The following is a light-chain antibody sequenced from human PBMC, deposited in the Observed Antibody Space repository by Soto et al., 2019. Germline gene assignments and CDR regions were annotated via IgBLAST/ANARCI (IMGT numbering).Light chain of an antibody. CDR1: SSDVGSYNR. Sequence: SVLTQPPSVSGSPGQSVTISCTGTSSDVGSYNRLSWYQQPPGTAPKLIMYEVNTRPSGVPDRFSGSKSGSTASLTISGLQAEEEADYYCSLYISGSTYVFGTGTKVTVL. CDR3: SLYISGSTYV. CDR2: EVN. J-gene: IGLJ1*01. V-gene: IGLV2-18*01.